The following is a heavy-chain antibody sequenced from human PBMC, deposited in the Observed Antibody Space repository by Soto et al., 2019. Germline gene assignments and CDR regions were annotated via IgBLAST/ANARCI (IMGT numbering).Heavy chain of an antibody. CDR2: VYYTGTT. V-gene: IGHV4-61*08. CDR1: GGSVSSGDYY. D-gene: IGHD3-22*01. Sequence: GGSVSSGDYYWSWIRQPPGEGLEWIGNVYYTGTTTYSPSLKSRVTISVDTSMNQISLKLSSVTAADTAFYYCARLGGYYQSLDTWGQGTLVTVSS. J-gene: IGHJ5*02. CDR3: ARLGGYYQSLDT.